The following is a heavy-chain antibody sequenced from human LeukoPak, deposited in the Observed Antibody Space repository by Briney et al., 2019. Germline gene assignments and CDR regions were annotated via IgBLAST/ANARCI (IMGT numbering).Heavy chain of an antibody. Sequence: GGSLRLSCAASGFTFSVYGMHWVRQAPGKGLEWVAVIWSDGSNKYFADSVRGRFTISRDNSKNTLYLQMNSLRAEDTAVYYCARASGPFDFWGQGTLVTVSS. D-gene: IGHD3-10*01. CDR1: GFTFSVYG. J-gene: IGHJ4*02. V-gene: IGHV3-33*01. CDR2: IWSDGSNK. CDR3: ARASGPFDF.